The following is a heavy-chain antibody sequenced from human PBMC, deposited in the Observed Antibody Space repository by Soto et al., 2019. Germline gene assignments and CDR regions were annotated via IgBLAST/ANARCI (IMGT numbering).Heavy chain of an antibody. D-gene: IGHD1-26*01. CDR1: GYTFTGYY. V-gene: IGHV1-2*04. J-gene: IGHJ6*02. CDR3: AREEDSGSYLDYYYGMDV. CDR2: INPNSGGT. Sequence: ASVKVSCKASGYTFTGYYMHWVRQAPGQGLEWMGWINPNSGGTNYAQKFQGWVTMTRDTSISTAYMELSRLRSDDTAVYYCAREEDSGSYLDYYYGMDVWGQGTTVTVSS.